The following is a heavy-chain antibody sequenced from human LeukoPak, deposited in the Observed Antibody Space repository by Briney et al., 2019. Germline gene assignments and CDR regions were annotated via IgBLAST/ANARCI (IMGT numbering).Heavy chain of an antibody. CDR3: AKDSAAMPRAFDY. CDR2: ISGSGGST. J-gene: IGHJ4*02. D-gene: IGHD2-2*01. Sequence: PGGSLRLSCAASGFTFSSYAMSWFRQAPGKGLEWVSAISGSGGSTYYADSVKGRFTISRDNSKNTLYLQMNSLRAEDTAVYYCAKDSAAMPRAFDYWGQGTLVTVSS. CDR1: GFTFSSYA. V-gene: IGHV3-23*01.